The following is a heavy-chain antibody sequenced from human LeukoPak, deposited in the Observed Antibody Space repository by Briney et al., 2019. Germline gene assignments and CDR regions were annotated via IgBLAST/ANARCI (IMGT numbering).Heavy chain of an antibody. CDR3: ARGGSGYSSSWYYYYGMDV. CDR2: VSAYNGNT. J-gene: IGHJ6*04. Sequence: ASVKVSCKASGYTLTSYGISWVRQAPGQGLEWMGWVSAYNGNTNYAQKLQGRVTMTTDTSTSTAYMELRSLRSDDTAVYYCARGGSGYSSSWYYYYGMDVWGKGTTVTVSS. D-gene: IGHD6-13*01. CDR1: GYTLTSYG. V-gene: IGHV1-18*04.